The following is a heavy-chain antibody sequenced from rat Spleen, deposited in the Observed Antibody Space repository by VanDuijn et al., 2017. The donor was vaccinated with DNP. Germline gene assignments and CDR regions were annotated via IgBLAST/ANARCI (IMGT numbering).Heavy chain of an antibody. V-gene: IGHV5S10*01. CDR3: ATTTVATWYFDF. Sequence: EVQLVESGGGLVQPGNSLKLSCVASGFTFSDYAMAWVRQSPRKGLEWVATIIYDGRSTFYRDSVRGRFTISRDNAKSTLYLQMDSLRSEDTATYYCATTTVATWYFDFWGPGTMVTVSS. CDR1: GFTFSDYA. J-gene: IGHJ1*01. D-gene: IGHD1-3*01. CDR2: IIYDGRST.